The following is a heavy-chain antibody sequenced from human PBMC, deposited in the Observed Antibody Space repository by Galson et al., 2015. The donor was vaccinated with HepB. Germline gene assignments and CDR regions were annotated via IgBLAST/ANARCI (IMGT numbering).Heavy chain of an antibody. D-gene: IGHD3-16*01. CDR2: INPHSGGT. J-gene: IGHJ5*02. CDR3: ASAACTYTTSCSPDFP. V-gene: IGHV1-2*02. Sequence: RQVPGQGLEWMGWINPHSGGTNYAQKFQGRVTMTRDTPISTAYMELSSLRSDDTAVYYCASAACTYTTSCSPDFPWGQGTLVTVSS.